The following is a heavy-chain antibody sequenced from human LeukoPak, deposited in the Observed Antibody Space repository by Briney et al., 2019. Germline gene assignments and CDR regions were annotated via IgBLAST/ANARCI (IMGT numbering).Heavy chain of an antibody. J-gene: IGHJ3*02. CDR1: GGSFSSYY. CDR2: INHSGST. V-gene: IGHV4-34*01. CDR3: ARRVRGVNDAFDI. Sequence: SETLSLTCAVYGGSFSSYYWSWIRQPPGKGLEWIGEINHSGSTNYNPSLKSRVTISVDTSKNQFSLKLSSVTAADTAVYYCARRVRGVNDAFDIWDQGTMVTVSS. D-gene: IGHD3-10*01.